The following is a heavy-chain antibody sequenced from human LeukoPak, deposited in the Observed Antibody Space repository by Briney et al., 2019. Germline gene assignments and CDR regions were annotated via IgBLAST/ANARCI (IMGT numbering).Heavy chain of an antibody. CDR2: ISAYDDSK. D-gene: IGHD1-26*01. Sequence: ASVKVSCKASGYTFTNYGISWVRQAPGQGLEWMGWISAYDDSKKYAQKFQGRVTMTTDTSTSTAYMELRSLRSDDTAVYYCASTGVRVGPTHYYFDYWGQGTLVTVSS. J-gene: IGHJ4*02. V-gene: IGHV1-18*01. CDR1: GYTFTNYG. CDR3: ASTGVRVGPTHYYFDY.